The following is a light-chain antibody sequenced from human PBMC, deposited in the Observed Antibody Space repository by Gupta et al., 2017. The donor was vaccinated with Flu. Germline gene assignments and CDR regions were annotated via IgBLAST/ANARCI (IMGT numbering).Light chain of an antibody. Sequence: PSSLSASVGDRVTITCQASQRVSKCLNWYQQTPGKAPKLLIYAASNLQSGVPSRFSGSGSGTDFTLTISSLQPEDVATYYCQQDYNPPQTFGRGTKVEIK. J-gene: IGKJ4*02. CDR1: QRVSKC. CDR2: AAS. V-gene: IGKV1-39*01. CDR3: QQDYNPPQT.